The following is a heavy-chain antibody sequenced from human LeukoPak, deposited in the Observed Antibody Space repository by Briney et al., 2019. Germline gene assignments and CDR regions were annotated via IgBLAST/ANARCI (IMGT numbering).Heavy chain of an antibody. J-gene: IGHJ3*02. CDR3: ARDTGAFDI. D-gene: IGHD1-14*01. CDR2: IYYSGST. CDR1: GGSISSYY. Sequence: SETLSLTCTVSGGSISSYYWSWIRQPPGKGLEWIGYIYYSGSTNYNPSLKSRVTISVDTSKNQFSLKLSSVTAADTAVYYCARDTGAFDIWGQGTMVTVSS. V-gene: IGHV4-59*01.